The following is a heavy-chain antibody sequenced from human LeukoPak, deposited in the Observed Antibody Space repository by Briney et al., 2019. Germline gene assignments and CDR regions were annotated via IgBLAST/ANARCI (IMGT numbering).Heavy chain of an antibody. D-gene: IGHD3-16*01. CDR2: MSGSGDGT. CDR1: GFTLSSHP. Sequence: GGSLRLSCAASGFTLSSHPMNWVRQAPGKGLEWVSAMSGSGDGTYYADSVKGRFTISRDNSKNTLYLQMNSLRAEDTAVYYCAKMMGQRLYDYCMDVWGKGTTVTVSS. CDR3: AKMMGQRLYDYCMDV. V-gene: IGHV3-23*01. J-gene: IGHJ6*03.